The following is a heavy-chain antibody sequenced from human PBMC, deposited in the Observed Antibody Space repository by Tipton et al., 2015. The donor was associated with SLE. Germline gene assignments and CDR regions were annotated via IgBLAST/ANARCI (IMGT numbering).Heavy chain of an antibody. V-gene: IGHV3-21*01. D-gene: IGHD2-15*01. CDR1: GFTFSSYA. CDR2: ISSSSSYI. Sequence: SLRLSCAASGFTFSSYAMHWVRQAPGKGLEWVSSISSSSSYIYYADSVKGRFTISRDNAKNSLYLQMNSLRAEDTAVYYCARDGSSRYYYGMDVWGQGTTVTVSS. J-gene: IGHJ6*02. CDR3: ARDGSSRYYYGMDV.